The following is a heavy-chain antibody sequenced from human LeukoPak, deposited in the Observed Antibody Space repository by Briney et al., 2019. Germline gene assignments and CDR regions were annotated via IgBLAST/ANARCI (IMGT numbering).Heavy chain of an antibody. CDR1: GFTFSSYS. Sequence: GGSLRLSCAASGFTFSSYSMNWVRQAPGKGLEWDSSISSSSSYIYYADSVKGRFTISRDNAKNSLYLQMNSLRAEDTAVYYCARDLTTVVIGEFDYWGQGTLVTVSS. CDR2: ISSSSSYI. CDR3: ARDLTTVVIGEFDY. V-gene: IGHV3-21*01. D-gene: IGHD4-23*01. J-gene: IGHJ4*02.